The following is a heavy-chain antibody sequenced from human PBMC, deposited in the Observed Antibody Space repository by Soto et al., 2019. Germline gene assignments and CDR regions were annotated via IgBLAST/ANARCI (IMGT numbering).Heavy chain of an antibody. D-gene: IGHD2-21*02. V-gene: IGHV3-7*03. Sequence: GGSLRLSCEVSGFIFSMYSMSWVRQTPGKGLEWVAKIPQDGVDGHYADAVKGRFTISRDNGKNSLYLQMNNLRAEDTAVYYCARDHLILPAHDFFYGSDVWGRGATVTVS. CDR3: ARDHLILPAHDFFYGSDV. CDR2: IPQDGVDG. J-gene: IGHJ6*02. CDR1: GFIFSMYS.